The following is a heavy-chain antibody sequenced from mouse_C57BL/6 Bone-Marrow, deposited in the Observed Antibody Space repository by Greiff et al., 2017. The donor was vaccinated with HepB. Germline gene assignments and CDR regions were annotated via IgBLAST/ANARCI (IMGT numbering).Heavy chain of an antibody. CDR3: ARYSSGLEYFDY. CDR2: INPGSGGT. J-gene: IGHJ2*01. D-gene: IGHD3-2*02. Sequence: VQLVESGAELVRPGTSVKVSCKASGYAFTNYLIEWVKQRPGQGLEWIGVINPGSGGTNYNEKFKGKATLTADKSSSTAYMQLSSLTSEDSAVYFCARYSSGLEYFDYWGQGTTLTVSS. CDR1: GYAFTNYL. V-gene: IGHV1-54*01.